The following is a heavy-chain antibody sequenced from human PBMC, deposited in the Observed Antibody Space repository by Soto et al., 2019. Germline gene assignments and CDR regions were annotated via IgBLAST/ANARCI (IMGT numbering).Heavy chain of an antibody. CDR3: ARVPTSYYDILTRKYYFDY. V-gene: IGHV3-21*01. Sequence: PGVSLRLSFAASEFTFSSYSMNWVRQAPGKGLEWVSSISSSSSYIYYADSVKGRFTISRDNAKNSLYLQMNSLRAEDTAVYYCARVPTSYYDILTRKYYFDYWGQGTLVTVSS. D-gene: IGHD3-9*01. CDR1: EFTFSSYS. J-gene: IGHJ4*02. CDR2: ISSSSSYI.